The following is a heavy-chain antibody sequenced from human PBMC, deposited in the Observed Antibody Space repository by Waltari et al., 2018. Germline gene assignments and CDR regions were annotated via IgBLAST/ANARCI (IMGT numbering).Heavy chain of an antibody. J-gene: IGHJ4*02. V-gene: IGHV3-23*01. CDR2: SSGSGRKT. Sequence: EVQLLESGGGWVQPGESLRLSCAASEFIFGSFTRNWVRQRPGKGLGGAAGSSGSGRKTDYADSVRGRFTISRDNVKDTLSLRMDSLRAEDTAVYYCVKGLPNLAIFDSWGQGTLVTVSS. CDR1: EFIFGSFT. D-gene: IGHD2-21*01. CDR3: VKGLPNLAIFDS.